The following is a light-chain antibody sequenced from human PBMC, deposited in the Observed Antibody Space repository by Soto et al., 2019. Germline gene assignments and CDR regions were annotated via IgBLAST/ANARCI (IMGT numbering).Light chain of an antibody. Sequence: EIVLTQSPGTLSLSPGERATLSCRASQSISRSFLVWYQQKPGQTPRLLIHGASSRATGIPDRFSGSGSGTDFSLTISRLEPEDFAVYYCQHYVSSPTWTFGQGTKVEIK. CDR2: GAS. CDR3: QHYVSSPTWT. V-gene: IGKV3-20*01. CDR1: QSISRSF. J-gene: IGKJ1*01.